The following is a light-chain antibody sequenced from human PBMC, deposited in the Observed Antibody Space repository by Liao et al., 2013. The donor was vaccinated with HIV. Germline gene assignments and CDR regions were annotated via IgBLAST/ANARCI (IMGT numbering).Light chain of an antibody. V-gene: IGLV3-1*01. CDR1: KLGNKY. J-gene: IGLJ1*01. CDR2: QDK. CDR3: QAWDRGMGV. Sequence: SYELTQPPSVSVSPGQTASITCSGDKLGNKYTCWYQQKPGQSPVLVIYQDKKRPSGIPERFSGSNSGNTATLTISGAQAMDEGDYYCQAWDRGMGVFGTGTKVTVL.